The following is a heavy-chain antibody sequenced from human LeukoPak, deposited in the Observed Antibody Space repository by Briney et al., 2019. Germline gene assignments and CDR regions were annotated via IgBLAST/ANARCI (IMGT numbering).Heavy chain of an antibody. V-gene: IGHV3-23*01. CDR3: AKQGSGWDVDY. J-gene: IGHJ4*02. Sequence: GGFLRFSCAASGFTFSSYAMSWVRQAPGKGLEWVSAISGTGGSTYYADSVKGRFTISRDNSKNTLFLQMNSLRAEDTAVYYCAKQGSGWDVDYWGQGTLVTVSS. D-gene: IGHD6-19*01. CDR1: GFTFSSYA. CDR2: ISGTGGST.